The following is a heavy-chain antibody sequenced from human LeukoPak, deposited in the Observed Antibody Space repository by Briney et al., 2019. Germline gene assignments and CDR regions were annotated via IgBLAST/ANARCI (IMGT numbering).Heavy chain of an antibody. CDR2: ISCSGGST. D-gene: IGHD2-2*02. CDR1: GFTFSSYA. CDR3: AKLGRRGPYCSNTSCYSLDY. Sequence: GGSLRLSCAASGFTFSSYAMSWVRQAPGKGLEWVAAISCSGGSTYYAPSVKGRFTISRDNSQNTLYLQMNSLRAEDTAVYYCAKLGRRGPYCSNTSCYSLDYWGQGTLVTVSS. V-gene: IGHV3-23*01. J-gene: IGHJ4*02.